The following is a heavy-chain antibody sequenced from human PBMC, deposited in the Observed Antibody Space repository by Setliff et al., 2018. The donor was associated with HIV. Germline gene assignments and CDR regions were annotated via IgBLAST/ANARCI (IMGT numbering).Heavy chain of an antibody. V-gene: IGHV4-39*07. CDR3: ATWGRNNWNYFSY. Sequence: SETLSLTCTVSGGSISSSNYYWGWIRQPPGKGLEWIGNIYYSGSTYYNPSLKSRVTISVDTSKNQFSLKLSSVSAADTAVYYCATWGRNNWNYFSYWGQGTLVTVSS. J-gene: IGHJ4*02. CDR1: GGSISSSNYY. D-gene: IGHD1-20*01. CDR2: IYYSGST.